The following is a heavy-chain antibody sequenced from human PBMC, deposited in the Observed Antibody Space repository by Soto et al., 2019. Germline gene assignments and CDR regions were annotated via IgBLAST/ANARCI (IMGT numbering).Heavy chain of an antibody. CDR3: AKNQERELPRVIDF. Sequence: EAQLLESGGGLVQPGGSLRLSCAGSGFTFGDYAMNWVRQAPGKGLEWVAGISGGASTTYYADSVRGRFTISRDRSKNTLYLQMSSLRAEDTALYYCAKNQERELPRVIDFWGQGTLVTVSS. D-gene: IGHD1-7*01. V-gene: IGHV3-23*01. J-gene: IGHJ4*02. CDR2: ISGGASTT. CDR1: GFTFGDYA.